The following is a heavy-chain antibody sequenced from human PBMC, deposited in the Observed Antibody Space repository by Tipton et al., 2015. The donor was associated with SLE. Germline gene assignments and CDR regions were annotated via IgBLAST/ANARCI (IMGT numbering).Heavy chain of an antibody. D-gene: IGHD5-18*01. V-gene: IGHV3-7*03. CDR2: INQDGSQR. CDR1: GFSFRDHW. Sequence: SLRLSCGVFGFSFRDHWMSWVRQAPGKGPEWVANINQDGSQRQYGDSVKGRFTISRDNADNSLYLHMTSLKVEDTAVYFCARSEGYGHLPAFWGQGTRVVVSS. J-gene: IGHJ4*02. CDR3: ARSEGYGHLPAF.